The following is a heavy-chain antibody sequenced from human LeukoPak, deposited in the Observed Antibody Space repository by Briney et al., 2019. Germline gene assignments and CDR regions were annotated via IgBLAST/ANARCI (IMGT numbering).Heavy chain of an antibody. CDR1: GGSISSGGYY. CDR3: ARAGGNYDFWSGYSLFDY. CDR2: IYYSGST. Sequence: SETLSLTCTVSGGSISSGGYYWSWIRQHPGKGLEWIGYIYYSGSTYYNPSLKSRVTLSVDTSKNQFSLKLSSVTAADTAVYYCARAGGNYDFWSGYSLFDYWGQGTLVTVSS. D-gene: IGHD3-3*01. J-gene: IGHJ4*02. V-gene: IGHV4-31*03.